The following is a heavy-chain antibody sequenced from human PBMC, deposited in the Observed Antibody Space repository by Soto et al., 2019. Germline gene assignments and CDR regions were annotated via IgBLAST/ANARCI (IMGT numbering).Heavy chain of an antibody. Sequence: GASVKVSCKASGGTFSSYAISWVRQAPGQGLEWMGRIIPILGIANCAQKFQGRVTITADKSTSTAYMELSSLRSEDTAVYHCARGVPAAMSDYYYYYYMDVWGKGTTVTVSS. CDR3: ARGVPAAMSDYYYYYYMDV. D-gene: IGHD2-2*01. J-gene: IGHJ6*03. CDR2: IIPILGIA. CDR1: GGTFSSYA. V-gene: IGHV1-69*04.